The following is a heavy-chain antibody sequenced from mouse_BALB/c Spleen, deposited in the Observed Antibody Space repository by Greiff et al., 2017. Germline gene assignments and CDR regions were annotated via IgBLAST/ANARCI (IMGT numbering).Heavy chain of an antibody. CDR3: ARDFDV. CDR2: IDPANGNT. J-gene: IGHJ1*01. V-gene: IGHV14-3*02. Sequence: EVQRVESGAELVKPGASVKLSCTASGFNIKDTYMHWVKQRPEQGLEWIGRIDPANGNTKYDPKFQGKATITADTSSNTAYLQLSSLTSEDTAVYYCARDFDVWGAGTTVTVSS. CDR1: GFNIKDTY.